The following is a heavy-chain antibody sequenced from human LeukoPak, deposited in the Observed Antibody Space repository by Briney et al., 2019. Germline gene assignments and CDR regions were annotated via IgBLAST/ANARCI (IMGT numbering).Heavy chain of an antibody. CDR3: ARGSSGYSSGWYGAYYFDY. D-gene: IGHD6-19*01. J-gene: IGHJ4*02. CDR2: TYYRSKWYN. V-gene: IGHV6-1*01. Sequence: SQTLSLTCSISGDSVSSNSAAWNCIRQSPSRGLEWLGRTYYRSKWYNDYAVSVKSGITINPDTSKNQFSLQLNSVTPEDTAVYYCARGSSGYSSGWYGAYYFDYWGQGTLVTVSS. CDR1: GDSVSSNSAA.